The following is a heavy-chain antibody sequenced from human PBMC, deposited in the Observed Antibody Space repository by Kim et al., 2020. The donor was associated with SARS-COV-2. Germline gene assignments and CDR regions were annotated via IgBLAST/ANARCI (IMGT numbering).Heavy chain of an antibody. CDR1: GYSFDTYG. CDR3: ARDFRSGYSSGFFYYYYYGMDL. Sequence: ASVKVSCKASGYSFDTYGINWVRQAPGQGLEWMGWISTYNGDTYYGENLQGRFTMTTDTSTSTVYMELRSLRSDDTAVYFCARDFRSGYSSGFFYYYYYGMDLRGQGTPGTVSS. V-gene: IGHV1-18*01. J-gene: IGHJ6*02. CDR2: ISTYNGDT. D-gene: IGHD5-18*01.